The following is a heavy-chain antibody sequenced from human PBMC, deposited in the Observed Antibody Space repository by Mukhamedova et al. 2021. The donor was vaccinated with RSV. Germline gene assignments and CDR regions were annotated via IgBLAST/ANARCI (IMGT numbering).Heavy chain of an antibody. D-gene: IGHD1-7*01. CDR3: VRSXINYXSXXNYWXXVX. CDR2: VNSDGSTT. V-gene: IGHV3-74*01. Sequence: GVSRVNSDGSTTSYADSVKGRFTISRDNAKNTLYLQMNSLTVEDTAVYYCVRSXINYXSXXNYWXXVXCCRGTLV. J-gene: IGHJ2*01.